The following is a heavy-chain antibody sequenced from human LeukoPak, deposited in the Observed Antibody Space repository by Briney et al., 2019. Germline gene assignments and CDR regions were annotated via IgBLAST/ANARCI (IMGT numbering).Heavy chain of an antibody. CDR2: IYYSGST. V-gene: IGHV4-31*03. J-gene: IGHJ3*02. CDR3: AREQWPSQGDAFDT. Sequence: TSETLSLTCTVSGGSISSGGYYWSWIRQHPGKGLEWIGYIYYSGSTYYNPSLKSRVTISVDTSKNQFSLKLSSVTAADTAVYYCAREQWPSQGDAFDTWGQGTMVTVSS. CDR1: GGSISSGGYY. D-gene: IGHD6-19*01.